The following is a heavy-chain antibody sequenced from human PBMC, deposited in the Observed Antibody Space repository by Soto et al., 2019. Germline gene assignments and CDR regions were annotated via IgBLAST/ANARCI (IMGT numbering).Heavy chain of an antibody. J-gene: IGHJ4*02. CDR1: GGTFNNYV. Sequence: GSALKVYCRGSGGTFNNYVITWVRQAPGQGLEWMGGIIPIFGTANYAQKFQGRVTITADKSTSTAYMELNSLRSEDTAVYYCAGRCDSTSCLAHFDYWGQGTLVTVSS. CDR2: IIPIFGTA. CDR3: AGRCDSTSCLAHFDY. V-gene: IGHV1-69*06. D-gene: IGHD2-2*01.